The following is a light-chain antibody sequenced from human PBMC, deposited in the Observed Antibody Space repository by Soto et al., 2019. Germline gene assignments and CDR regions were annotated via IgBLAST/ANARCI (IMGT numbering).Light chain of an antibody. CDR3: QQYGSSPGT. V-gene: IGKV3-20*01. CDR1: QSVSSSY. J-gene: IGKJ1*01. Sequence: EIVLTQSSGTLSLSPGERATLSCSASQSVSSSYLAWYQQKPGQAPRLLIYGASSRATGIPDRFSGSGSGTDFTLTISRLEPEDFAVYYCQQYGSSPGTFGQGTKVEIK. CDR2: GAS.